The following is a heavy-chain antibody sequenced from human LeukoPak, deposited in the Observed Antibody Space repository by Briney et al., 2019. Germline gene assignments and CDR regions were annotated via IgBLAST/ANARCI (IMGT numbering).Heavy chain of an antibody. CDR3: ARDRVEEGWFDP. CDR2: IYTSGST. CDR1: GGSISSYY. V-gene: IGHV4-4*07. Sequence: TSETLSLTCTVSGGSISSYYWSWIRQPAGKGLEWIGRIYTSGSTNYNPSLESRVTMSVDTSKNQFSLKLSSVTAADTAVYYCARDRVEEGWFDPWGQGTLVTVSS. D-gene: IGHD2-2*01. J-gene: IGHJ5*02.